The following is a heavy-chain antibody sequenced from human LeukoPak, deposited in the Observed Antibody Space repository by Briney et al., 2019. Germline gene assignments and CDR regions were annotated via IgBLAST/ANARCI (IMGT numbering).Heavy chain of an antibody. D-gene: IGHD2-2*01. CDR1: GYTFTGYY. CDR3: ARDMVVPAARFDP. Sequence: ASVKVSCKASGYTFTGYYIHWVRQAPGQGLEWMGIINPSGGSTSYAQKFQGRVTMTRDTSTSTVYMELSSLRSEDTAVYYCARDMVVPAARFDPWGQGTLVTVSS. J-gene: IGHJ5*02. V-gene: IGHV1-46*01. CDR2: INPSGGST.